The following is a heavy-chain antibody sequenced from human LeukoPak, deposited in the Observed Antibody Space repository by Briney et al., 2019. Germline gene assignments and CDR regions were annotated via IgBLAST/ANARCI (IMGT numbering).Heavy chain of an antibody. D-gene: IGHD3-22*01. CDR2: IIPIFGTA. J-gene: IGHJ3*02. CDR3: ARASEDYYDSSGYLDPDAFDI. V-gene: IGHV1-69*05. Sequence: SVKVSCKASGGTFSSYAISWVRQAPGQGLEWMGGIIPIFGTANYAQKFQGRVTITRNTSISTAYMELSSLRSEDTAVYYCARASEDYYDSSGYLDPDAFDIWGQGTMVTVSS. CDR1: GGTFSSYA.